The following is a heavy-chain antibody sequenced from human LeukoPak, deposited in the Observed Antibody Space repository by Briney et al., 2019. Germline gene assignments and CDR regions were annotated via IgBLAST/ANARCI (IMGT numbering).Heavy chain of an antibody. CDR2: IYTSGST. Sequence: SETLSLTCTVSGGSISSGGYYWSWIRQPPGKGLEWIGRIYTSGSTNYNPFLKSRVTISVDTSKNQFSLKLSSVTAADTAVYYCAREKSLTRDDAFDIWGQGTMVTVSS. J-gene: IGHJ3*02. CDR3: AREKSLTRDDAFDI. CDR1: GGSISSGGYY. V-gene: IGHV4-61*02. D-gene: IGHD1/OR15-1a*01.